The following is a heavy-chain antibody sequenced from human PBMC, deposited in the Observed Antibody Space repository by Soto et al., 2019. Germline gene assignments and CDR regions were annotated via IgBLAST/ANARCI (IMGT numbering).Heavy chain of an antibody. D-gene: IGHD4-17*01. V-gene: IGHV4-30-2*01. CDR1: GGSISGGYS. J-gene: IGHJ3*02. Sequence: QVQLQESGSGLVRPSQTLSLTCTVSGGSISGGYSWGWIRQPPGKGLEWIGYIYHTGSSHYSPSLKNRVTMSVDKSTNHFSLRLTSVTAADTAVYFCAKEGDYSAFDIWGQGTMVIVSS. CDR2: IYHTGSS. CDR3: AKEGDYSAFDI.